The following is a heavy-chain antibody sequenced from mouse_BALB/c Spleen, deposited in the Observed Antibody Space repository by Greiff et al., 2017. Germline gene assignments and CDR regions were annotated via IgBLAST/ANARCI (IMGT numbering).Heavy chain of an antibody. Sequence: VQLQQSGAELVKPGASVKLSCTASGFNIKDTYMHWVKQRPEQGLEWIGRIDPANGNTKYDPKFQGKATITADTSSNTAYLQLSSLTSEDTAVYYCARGGRGDLWFAYWGQGTLVTVSA. V-gene: IGHV14-3*02. D-gene: IGHD3-3*01. CDR1: GFNIKDTY. J-gene: IGHJ3*01. CDR3: ARGGRGDLWFAY. CDR2: IDPANGNT.